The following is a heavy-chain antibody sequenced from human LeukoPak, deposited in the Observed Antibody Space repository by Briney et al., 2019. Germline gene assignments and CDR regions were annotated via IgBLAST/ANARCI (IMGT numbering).Heavy chain of an antibody. CDR2: VYYSGSI. V-gene: IGHV4-59*01. CDR1: GGSMRSYY. CDR3: ARGPGLNWFDP. Sequence: KPSETLSLTCNVSGGSMRSYYWSWIRRPPGKGLEWIGYVYYSGSINYNPSLKSRVTISVAMSKNQFYLSLTSVTPADTAVYYCARGPGLNWFDPWGQGTRVTVSS. J-gene: IGHJ5*02.